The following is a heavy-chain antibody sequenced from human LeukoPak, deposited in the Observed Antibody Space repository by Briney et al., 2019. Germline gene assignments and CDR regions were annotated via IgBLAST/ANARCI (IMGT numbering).Heavy chain of an antibody. CDR1: GGTFSSYA. Sequence: GSSVKVSCKASGGTFSSYAISWVRQAPGQGLEWMGWIIPIFGTANYAQKFQGRVTITADESTSTAYIELSSLRSEDTAVYYCARDIIVCSSTSCYGIDYYYYYGMDVWGQGTTVTVSS. J-gene: IGHJ6*02. V-gene: IGHV1-69*01. CDR3: ARDIIVCSSTSCYGIDYYYYYGMDV. CDR2: IIPIFGTA. D-gene: IGHD2-2*01.